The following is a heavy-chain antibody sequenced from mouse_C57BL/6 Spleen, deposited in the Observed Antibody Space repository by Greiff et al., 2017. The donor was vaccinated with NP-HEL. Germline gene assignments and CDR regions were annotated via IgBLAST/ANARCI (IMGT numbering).Heavy chain of an antibody. J-gene: IGHJ1*03. V-gene: IGHV1-69*01. D-gene: IGHD2-1*01. CDR3: ARFYYGNYEGWYFDV. Sequence: QVQLQRPGAELVMPGASVKLSCKASGYTFTSYWMHWVKQRPGQGLEWIGEIDPSDSYTNYNQKFKGKSTLTVVKSSSTAYVQLRSLTSEDAAVYDCARFYYGNYEGWYFDVWGTGTTVTVSS. CDR1: GYTFTSYW. CDR2: IDPSDSYT.